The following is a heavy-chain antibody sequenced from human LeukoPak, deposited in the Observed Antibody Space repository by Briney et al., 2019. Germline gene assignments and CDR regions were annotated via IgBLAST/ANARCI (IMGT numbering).Heavy chain of an antibody. D-gene: IGHD6-13*01. CDR2: ISSSSSYT. CDR1: GFTFSDYY. CDR3: ARDLIAAETPFDY. V-gene: IGHV3-11*06. J-gene: IGHJ4*02. Sequence: GGSLRLSCAASGFTFSDYYMSGIRQAPGKGLEWVSYISSSSSYTNYADSVKGRFTISRDNAKNSLYLQMNSLRAEDTAVYYCARDLIAAETPFDYWGQGTLVTVSS.